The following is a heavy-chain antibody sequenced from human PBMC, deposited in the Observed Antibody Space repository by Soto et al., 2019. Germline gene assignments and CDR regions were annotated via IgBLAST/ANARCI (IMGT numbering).Heavy chain of an antibody. CDR3: ARGGGGYRYGLAFDY. V-gene: IGHV1-2*04. CDR2: INPNSGGT. D-gene: IGHD5-18*01. CDR1: GYTFTGYY. Sequence: QVQLVQSGAEVKKPGASVKVSCKASGYTFTGYYMHWVRQAPGQGLEWMGWINPNSGGTNYAQKFKGWVPITRETSISPAYMGLSRLRSDDTAVYYCARGGGGYRYGLAFDYWGQGTLVTVSS. J-gene: IGHJ4*02.